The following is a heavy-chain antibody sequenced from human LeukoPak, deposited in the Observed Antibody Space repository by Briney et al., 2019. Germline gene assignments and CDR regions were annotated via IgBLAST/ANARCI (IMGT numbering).Heavy chain of an antibody. D-gene: IGHD3-3*01. V-gene: IGHV4-34*01. CDR3: ARGTIFGVGPYYFDF. Sequence: SETLSLTCAVYGGSFSGYYWSWIRQPPGKGLEWIGEINHSGSTNYNPSLKSRVTISVDTSKNQFSLKLSSVTAADTAVYYCARGTIFGVGPYYFDFWGQGTLVTVSS. J-gene: IGHJ4*02. CDR1: GGSFSGYY. CDR2: INHSGST.